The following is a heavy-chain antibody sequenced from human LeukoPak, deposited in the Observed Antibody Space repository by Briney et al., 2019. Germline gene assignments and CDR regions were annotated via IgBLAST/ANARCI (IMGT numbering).Heavy chain of an antibody. CDR3: ASCIVGANWFDP. Sequence: SETLSLTCAVSGGSITYYCWNWIRQPPGKGLEWIGYIHNSGSTSYNSSLKSRVTISADMSKNQVSLKLTSVTAADTAVYYCASCIVGANWFDPWGQGILVTVSS. V-gene: IGHV4-59*01. CDR2: IHNSGST. D-gene: IGHD1-26*01. CDR1: GGSITYYC. J-gene: IGHJ5*02.